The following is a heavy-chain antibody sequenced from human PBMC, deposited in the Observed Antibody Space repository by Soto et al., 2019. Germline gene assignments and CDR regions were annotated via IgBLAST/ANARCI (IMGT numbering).Heavy chain of an antibody. CDR2: IIPIFGTA. Sequence: QVQLVQSGAEVKKPGSSVKVSCKASGGTFSSYAISWVRQAPGQGLEWMGGIIPIFGTANYAQKFQGRVTITADEPTSTVYMKLSSLRSEDTYVYYCASNGGVYAYSPFDYWGQGTLVTVSS. D-gene: IGHD4-4*01. CDR3: ASNGGVYAYSPFDY. J-gene: IGHJ4*02. V-gene: IGHV1-69*12. CDR1: GGTFSSYA.